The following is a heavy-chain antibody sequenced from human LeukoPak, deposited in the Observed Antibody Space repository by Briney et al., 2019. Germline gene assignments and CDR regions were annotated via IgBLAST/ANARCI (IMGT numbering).Heavy chain of an antibody. J-gene: IGHJ4*02. V-gene: IGHV3-33*06. Sequence: GGSLRLSCAASGFAFSSYGMHWVRQAPGKGLEWVAVIWYDGSNKYYADSVKGRFTISRDNSKDTLYLQMNSLRAEDTAVYYCAKGSSQYFDYRGQGTLVTVSS. CDR3: AKGSSQYFDY. CDR2: IWYDGSNK. CDR1: GFAFSSYG.